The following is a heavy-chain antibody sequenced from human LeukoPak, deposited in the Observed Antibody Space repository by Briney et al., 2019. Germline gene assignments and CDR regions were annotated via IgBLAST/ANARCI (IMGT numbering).Heavy chain of an antibody. CDR3: AREGKDGDFDY. CDR1: GYTFTSYA. Sequence: EASVKVSCKASGYTFTSYAMHWVRQAPGQRLEWMGWINAGNGNTKYSQKFQGRVTITRDTSASTAYMELSSLRSEDTAVYYCAREGKDGDFDYWGQGTLVTVSS. J-gene: IGHJ4*02. CDR2: INAGNGNT. V-gene: IGHV1-3*01.